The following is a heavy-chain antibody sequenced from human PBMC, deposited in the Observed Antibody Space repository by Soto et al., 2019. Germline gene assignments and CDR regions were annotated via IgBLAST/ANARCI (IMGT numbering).Heavy chain of an antibody. D-gene: IGHD3-22*01. CDR3: ARDLWGNYYDSSGYINWFDP. CDR1: GGTFSSYA. Sequence: SVKVSGKASGGTFSSYAISWVRQAPGQGLEWMGGIIPIFGTANYAQKFQGRVTITADKSTSTAYMELSSLRSEDTAVYYCARDLWGNYYDSSGYINWFDPWGQGTLVTVSS. J-gene: IGHJ5*02. V-gene: IGHV1-69*06. CDR2: IIPIFGTA.